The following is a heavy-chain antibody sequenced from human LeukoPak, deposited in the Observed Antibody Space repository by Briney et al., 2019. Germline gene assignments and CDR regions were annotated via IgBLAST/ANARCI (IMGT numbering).Heavy chain of an antibody. Sequence: GGSLRLSCAASGFTFSMNWVRQAPGKGLGWVSSISSSSSYIYCADSVKGRFTISRDNAKNSLYLQMNSLRAEDTAVYYCASRSDTGTRDYWGQGTLVTVSS. V-gene: IGHV3-21*01. CDR2: ISSSSSYI. J-gene: IGHJ4*02. CDR3: ASRSDTGTRDY. D-gene: IGHD6-13*01. CDR1: GFTFS.